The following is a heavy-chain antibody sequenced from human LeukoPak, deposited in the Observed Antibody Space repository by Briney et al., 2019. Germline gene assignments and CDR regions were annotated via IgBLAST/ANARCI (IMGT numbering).Heavy chain of an antibody. D-gene: IGHD3-10*01. V-gene: IGHV1-69*13. CDR1: GGTFSSYA. Sequence: GASVKVSCKASGGTFSSYAISWVRQAPGQGLEWMGGIIPIFGTANYAQKFQGRVTITADESTSTAYMELSSLRSEDTAVYYCASARVVHHAFDIWGQGTMVTVSS. CDR3: ASARVVHHAFDI. CDR2: IIPIFGTA. J-gene: IGHJ3*02.